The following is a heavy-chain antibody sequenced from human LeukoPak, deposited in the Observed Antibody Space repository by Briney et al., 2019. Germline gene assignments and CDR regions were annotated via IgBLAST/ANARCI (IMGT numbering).Heavy chain of an antibody. J-gene: IGHJ4*02. CDR1: GYTFTSYG. D-gene: IGHD3-9*01. Sequence: ASVKVSCKASGYTFTSYGINWVRQAPGQGLEWMGWISAYNGKTNYAQKFQDRVIMTTDTSTSTAYMELRSLRSEDTAVYYCARGKFEWTHDYWGQGTLVTVSS. V-gene: IGHV1-18*01. CDR2: ISAYNGKT. CDR3: ARGKFEWTHDY.